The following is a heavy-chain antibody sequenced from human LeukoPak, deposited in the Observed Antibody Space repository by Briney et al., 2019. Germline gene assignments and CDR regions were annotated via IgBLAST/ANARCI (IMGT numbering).Heavy chain of an antibody. D-gene: IGHD3-3*01. J-gene: IGHJ4*02. V-gene: IGHV4-39*07. CDR2: INHSGST. CDR1: GGSVSSGSYY. CDR3: ARGALITIFGVVIPPLDY. Sequence: SETLSLTCTVSGGSVSSGSYYWSWIRQPPGKGLEWIGEINHSGSTNYNPSLKSRVTISVDTSKNQFSLKLSSVTAADTAVYYCARGALITIFGVVIPPLDYWGQGTLVTVSS.